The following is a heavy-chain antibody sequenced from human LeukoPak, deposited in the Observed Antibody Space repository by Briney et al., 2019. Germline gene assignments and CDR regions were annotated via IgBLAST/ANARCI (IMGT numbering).Heavy chain of an antibody. CDR2: IYYSGST. Sequence: SETLSLTCTVSGGSISSYYWSWIRQPPGKGLEWIGYIYYSGSTNYNPSLKSRVTISVDTSKNQFSLKLSSVTAADTAVYYCARGKLYYYDSSGYYARGAFDIWGQGTMVTVSS. CDR3: ARGKLYYYDSSGYYARGAFDI. CDR1: GGSISSYY. J-gene: IGHJ3*02. D-gene: IGHD3-22*01. V-gene: IGHV4-59*01.